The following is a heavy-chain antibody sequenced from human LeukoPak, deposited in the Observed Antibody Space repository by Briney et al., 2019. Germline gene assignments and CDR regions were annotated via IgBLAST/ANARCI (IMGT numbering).Heavy chain of an antibody. CDR3: AKTLYSYGYDLFEFDP. Sequence: GGSLRLSCAASGFTFSSYAMSWVRQAPGKGLEWVSAISGSGGSTYYADSVKGRFTISRDNSKNTLYLRMNSLRAEDTAVYYCAKTLYSYGYDLFEFDPWGQGTLVTVSS. V-gene: IGHV3-23*01. J-gene: IGHJ5*02. CDR1: GFTFSSYA. CDR2: ISGSGGST. D-gene: IGHD5-18*01.